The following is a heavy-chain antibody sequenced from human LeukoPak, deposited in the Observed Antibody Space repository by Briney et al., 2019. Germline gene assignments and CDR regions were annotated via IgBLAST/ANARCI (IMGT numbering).Heavy chain of an antibody. CDR3: ARLSYYYMDV. V-gene: IGHV4-59*08. CDR1: GGSISSYY. CDR2: IYYSGST. Sequence: SETLSLTCTVSGGSISSYYWSWIRQPPGKGLEWIGYIYYSGSTNYNPSLKSRVTISVGTSKNQFSLKLSSVTAADTAVYYCARLSYYYMDVWGKGTTVTVSS. J-gene: IGHJ6*03.